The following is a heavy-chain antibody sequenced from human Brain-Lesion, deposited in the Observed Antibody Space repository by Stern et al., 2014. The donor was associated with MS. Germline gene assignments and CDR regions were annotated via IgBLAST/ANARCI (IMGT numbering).Heavy chain of an antibody. V-gene: IGHV4-61*02. CDR2: IFNSGST. CDR1: GGSISSGGYY. D-gene: IGHD2-2*01. CDR3: ARGRVVPGFQYYATDV. J-gene: IGHJ6*02. Sequence: VQLVESDPGLVKPSQTLSLSCTVSGGSISSGGYYWSWIRQPAGKGLEWIGRIFNSGSTSYNPSLKSRVTISIDTSNNQFSLRLNSMTAADTAVYYCARGRVVPGFQYYATDVWGQGTTVIVSS.